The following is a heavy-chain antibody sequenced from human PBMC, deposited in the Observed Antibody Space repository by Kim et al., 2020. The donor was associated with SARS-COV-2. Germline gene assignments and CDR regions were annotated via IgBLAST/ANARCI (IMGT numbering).Heavy chain of an antibody. Sequence: SETLSLTCTVSGGSISSYYWSWIRQPPGKGLEWIGYIYYSGSTNYNPSLKSRVTISVDTSKNQFSLKLSSVTAADTAVYYCARNTGDIVATHYYYGMDVWGQGTTVTVSS. CDR3: ARNTGDIVATHYYYGMDV. V-gene: IGHV4-59*13. D-gene: IGHD5-12*01. J-gene: IGHJ6*02. CDR2: IYYSGST. CDR1: GGSISSYY.